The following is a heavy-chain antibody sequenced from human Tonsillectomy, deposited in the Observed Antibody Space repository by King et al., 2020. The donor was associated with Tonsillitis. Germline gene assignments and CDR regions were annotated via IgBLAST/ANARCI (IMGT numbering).Heavy chain of an antibody. J-gene: IGHJ3*02. CDR1: GFTLDDYA. V-gene: IGHV3-9*01. Sequence: VQLVESGGGLVQPGRSLRLSCAASGFTLDDYAMHWVRQAPGKGLEWVSGISWNSGSIGYADSVKGRFTISRDNAKNSLYLQMNSLRAEDTALYYCANLAYCSGGSCPEGAFDIWGQGTMVTVSS. CDR2: ISWNSGSI. CDR3: ANLAYCSGGSCPEGAFDI. D-gene: IGHD2-15*01.